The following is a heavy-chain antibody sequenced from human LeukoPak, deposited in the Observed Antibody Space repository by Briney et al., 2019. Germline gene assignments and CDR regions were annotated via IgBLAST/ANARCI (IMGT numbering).Heavy chain of an antibody. CDR3: ARDHVGYCTGDSCQYYYYYMDV. V-gene: IGHV1-2*02. J-gene: IGHJ6*03. CDR2: INPDSGGT. CDR1: GYTFTGYY. D-gene: IGHD2-15*01. Sequence: ASVKVSCRASGYTFTGYYMHWVRQAPGQGLEWMGWINPDSGGTNYAQKFQGRITMTRDTSISTAYMELSRLLSDDTAVYYCARDHVGYCTGDSCQYYYYYMDVWGKGTTVTISS.